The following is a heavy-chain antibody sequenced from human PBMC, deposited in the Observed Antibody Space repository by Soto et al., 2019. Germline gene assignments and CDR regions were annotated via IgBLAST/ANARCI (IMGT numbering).Heavy chain of an antibody. CDR1: GFTFSNYG. CDR2: ISYDGSNK. V-gene: IGHV3-30*03. D-gene: IGHD6-13*01. J-gene: IGHJ4*02. Sequence: QVQLAESGGGVVQPGRSLRLSCAASGFTFSNYGMHWVRQAPGKGLEWVAVISYDGSNKYYEDSVKGRVTISRDNSKNTLRLQMNSLRPEDTAGDYCARASRSSSNEPTVDYWGQGNLVPVSP. CDR3: ARASRSSSNEPTVDY.